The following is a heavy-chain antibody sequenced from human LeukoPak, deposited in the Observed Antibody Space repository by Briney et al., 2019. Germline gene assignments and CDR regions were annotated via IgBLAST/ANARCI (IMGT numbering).Heavy chain of an antibody. D-gene: IGHD1-26*01. Sequence: SETLSLTCTVSGGSISSYYWSWIRQPPGKGLEWIGYIYYSGSTNYNPSLKSRVTISVDTSKNQFSLKLSSVTAADTAVYYCAGDGRYFDYWGQGTLVTVSS. CDR3: AGDGRYFDY. J-gene: IGHJ4*02. V-gene: IGHV4-59*01. CDR1: GGSISSYY. CDR2: IYYSGST.